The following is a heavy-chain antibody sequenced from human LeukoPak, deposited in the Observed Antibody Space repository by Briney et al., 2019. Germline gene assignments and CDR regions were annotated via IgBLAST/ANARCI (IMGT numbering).Heavy chain of an antibody. Sequence: SETLSLTCTVSGGSISRSSYYWGWIRQPPGKGLEWIGSIYYSGSTYYNPSLKSRVTISVDTSKNQFSLKLSSVTAADTAVYYCACMDGIAARLRAFDIWGQGTMVTVSS. J-gene: IGHJ3*02. CDR1: GGSISRSSYY. D-gene: IGHD6-6*01. CDR3: ACMDGIAARLRAFDI. V-gene: IGHV4-39*07. CDR2: IYYSGST.